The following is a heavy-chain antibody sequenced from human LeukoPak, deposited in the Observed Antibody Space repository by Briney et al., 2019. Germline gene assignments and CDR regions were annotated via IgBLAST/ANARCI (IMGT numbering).Heavy chain of an antibody. J-gene: IGHJ4*02. V-gene: IGHV1-18*04. CDR3: ARDPPDIFGSDY. CDR1: GYTFTGYY. D-gene: IGHD3-9*01. CDR2: ISAYNGNT. Sequence: GASVKVSCKASGYTFTGYYMHWVRQAPGQGLEWMGWISAYNGNTNYAQKLQGRVTMTTDTSTSTAYMELRSLRSDDTAVYYCARDPPDIFGSDYWGQGTLVTVSS.